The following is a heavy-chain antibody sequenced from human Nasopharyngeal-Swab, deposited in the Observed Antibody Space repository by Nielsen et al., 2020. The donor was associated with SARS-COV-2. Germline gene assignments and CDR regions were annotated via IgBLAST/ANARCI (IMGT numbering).Heavy chain of an antibody. Sequence: GESLKISCKGSGYSFTRNWIGWVRQMPGKGLEWMGIIYPGDSDARYSPSFLGQVTISADKSINTAYLQWSSLKASDTAMHYCARQQIIGTTAPLGPFDIWGQGTMVTVSS. J-gene: IGHJ3*02. CDR2: IYPGDSDA. V-gene: IGHV5-51*01. D-gene: IGHD1-1*01. CDR1: GYSFTRNW. CDR3: ARQQIIGTTAPLGPFDI.